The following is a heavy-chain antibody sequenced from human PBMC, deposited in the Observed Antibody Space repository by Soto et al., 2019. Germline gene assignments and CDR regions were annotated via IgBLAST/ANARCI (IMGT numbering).Heavy chain of an antibody. D-gene: IGHD2-15*01. V-gene: IGHV3-74*01. CDR1: GLTFSNYW. J-gene: IGHJ4*02. CDR3: AKGRYCSGCSCHRPVDY. Sequence: PGGSLRLSCAGSGLTFSNYWIHWVRQAPGQGLAWVSRISRDASTTTYADSVKGRFTISRDNSKNTLYLQMNSLRAEDTAVYYCAKGRYCSGCSCHRPVDYWGQGTPVNVSP. CDR2: ISRDASTT.